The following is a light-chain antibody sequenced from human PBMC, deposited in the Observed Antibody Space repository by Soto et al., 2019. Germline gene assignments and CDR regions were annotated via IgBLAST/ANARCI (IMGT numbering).Light chain of an antibody. CDR2: GAS. CDR1: QSVGSN. V-gene: IGKV3-15*01. J-gene: IGKJ1*01. Sequence: EIVMTQSPCTLSVSPGERATLSWRASQSVGSNLAWYQQKPGQAPRLLIYGASTRATAIPARFSGSGSGTEFTLTISSLQSEDFAVYYCQQYDNWPPWTFGQGTKVDIK. CDR3: QQYDNWPPWT.